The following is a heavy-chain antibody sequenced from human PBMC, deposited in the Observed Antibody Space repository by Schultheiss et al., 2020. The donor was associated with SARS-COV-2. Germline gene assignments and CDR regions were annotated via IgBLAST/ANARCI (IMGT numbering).Heavy chain of an antibody. J-gene: IGHJ4*02. D-gene: IGHD4-17*01. V-gene: IGHV3-7*01. Sequence: GGSLRLSCAASGFSFRSYWMDWVRQAPGKGLQWVANIKQDGSVEHYVDSVRGRFIISRDNAKNTLDLQMNSLRAEDTALYYCARGHTVTTAPDDWGQGTLVTVSS. CDR2: IKQDGSVE. CDR3: ARGHTVTTAPDD. CDR1: GFSFRSYW.